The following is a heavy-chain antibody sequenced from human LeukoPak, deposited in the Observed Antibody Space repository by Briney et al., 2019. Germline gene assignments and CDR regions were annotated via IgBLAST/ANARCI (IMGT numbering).Heavy chain of an antibody. Sequence: GGSLRLSCAASGFTFSSYAMHWVRQAPGKGLEWVAVISYDGSNKYYADSVKGRFTISRDNSKNTLYLQMNSLRAEDTAEYYCANHGYCSSTSCEDYWGQGTLVTVSS. D-gene: IGHD2-2*01. CDR2: ISYDGSNK. CDR1: GFTFSSYA. CDR3: ANHGYCSSTSCEDY. J-gene: IGHJ4*02. V-gene: IGHV3-30-3*01.